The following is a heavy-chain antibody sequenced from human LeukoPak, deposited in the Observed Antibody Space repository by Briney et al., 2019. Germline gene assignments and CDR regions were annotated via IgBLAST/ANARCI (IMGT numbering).Heavy chain of an antibody. CDR3: AKDGTWIQLWFDY. Sequence: GGSLRLSCAASGFTFSSYAMSWVRQAPGKGLEWVSAISASGGSTYYADSVKGWFTISRDNSENTMYLQISSLRAEDTAVYYCAKDGTWIQLWFDYWGQGTLVTVSS. CDR1: GFTFSSYA. D-gene: IGHD5-18*01. J-gene: IGHJ5*01. V-gene: IGHV3-23*01. CDR2: ISASGGST.